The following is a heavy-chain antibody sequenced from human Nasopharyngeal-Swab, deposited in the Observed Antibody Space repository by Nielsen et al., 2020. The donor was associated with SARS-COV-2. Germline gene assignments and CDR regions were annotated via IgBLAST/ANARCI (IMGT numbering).Heavy chain of an antibody. CDR1: GFSFSSYA. Sequence: GESLKISCAASGFSFSSYALHWVRQAPGKGLEWVTVISYDGNNKHYADSVKGRFTISRDNSKKTLFLQMNSLRVEDTAVYYCAKVALTGSYGYYSYYFDYWGQGTLVTVSS. J-gene: IGHJ4*02. V-gene: IGHV3-30-3*01. D-gene: IGHD5-18*01. CDR2: ISYDGNNK. CDR3: AKVALTGSYGYYSYYFDY.